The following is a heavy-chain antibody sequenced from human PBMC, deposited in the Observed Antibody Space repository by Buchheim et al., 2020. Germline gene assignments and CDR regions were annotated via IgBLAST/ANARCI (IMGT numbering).Heavy chain of an antibody. V-gene: IGHV3-7*01. CDR2: IKIDGSEK. D-gene: IGHD2-15*01. CDR1: GFSFSSYW. J-gene: IGHJ4*02. CDR3: ARGGWWPDY. Sequence: EVQLVESGGGLVQPGGSLRLSCAASGFSFSSYWMSWIRQAPGKGLEWAANIKIDGSEKYYVDSVKGRFTISRDDAKNSLFLQMNSLRVEDTAIYYCARGGWWPDYWGQGTL.